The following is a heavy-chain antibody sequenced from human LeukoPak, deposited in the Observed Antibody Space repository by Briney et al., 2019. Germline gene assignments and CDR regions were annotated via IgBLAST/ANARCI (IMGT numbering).Heavy chain of an antibody. D-gene: IGHD3-3*01. CDR2: ISWNSGSI. CDR1: GFTFDDYA. CDR3: AKDCYDFWSGSDY. Sequence: GRSLRLSWAASGFTFDDYAMHWVRQAPGKGLEWVSGISWNSGSIGYADSVKGRFTISRDNAKNSLYLQMNSLRAEDTALYYCAKDCYDFWSGSDYWGQGTLVTVSS. V-gene: IGHV3-9*01. J-gene: IGHJ4*02.